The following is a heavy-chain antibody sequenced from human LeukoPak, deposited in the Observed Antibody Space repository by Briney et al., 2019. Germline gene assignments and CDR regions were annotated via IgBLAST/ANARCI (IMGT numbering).Heavy chain of an antibody. D-gene: IGHD5-12*01. CDR1: GGTFSSYT. CDR2: IIPILGIA. CDR3: ASPVDIVATYAFDI. J-gene: IGHJ3*02. V-gene: IGHV1-69*02. Sequence: SVKVSCKASGGTFSSYTISWVRQAPGQGLEWMGRIIPILGIANYAQKFQGRVTITADKSTSTAYMELSSLRSEDTAVYYCASPVDIVATYAFDIWGRGTMVTVSS.